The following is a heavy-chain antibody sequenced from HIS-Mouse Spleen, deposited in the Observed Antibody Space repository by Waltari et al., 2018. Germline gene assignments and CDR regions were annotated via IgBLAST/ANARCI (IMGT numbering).Heavy chain of an antibody. V-gene: IGHV4-39*07. D-gene: IGHD6-13*01. CDR3: ARESPAAAGLGRYFDY. J-gene: IGHJ4*02. Sequence: QLQLQESGPGLVKPSETLSLICTVSGGSISSSSYYWGWIRQPPGKGLEWIGSIYYSGRTYYNPSLKGRVTISVDTSKNQFSLKLSSVTAADTAVYYCARESPAAAGLGRYFDYWGQGTLVTVSS. CDR2: IYYSGRT. CDR1: GGSISSSSYY.